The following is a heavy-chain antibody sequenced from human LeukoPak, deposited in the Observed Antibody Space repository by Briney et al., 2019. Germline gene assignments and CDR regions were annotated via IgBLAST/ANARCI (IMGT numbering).Heavy chain of an antibody. J-gene: IGHJ2*01. CDR2: IFYSGST. Sequence: SETPSLTCTVSGGSIRSSSYYWGWIRQPPGKGLEWIGSIFYSGSTYYNPSLKSRVTISVDTSKNQFSLKLSSVTAADTAVYYCVRKGDGYNSGYFDLWGRGTLVTVSS. CDR3: VRKGDGYNSGYFDL. CDR1: GGSIRSSSYY. V-gene: IGHV4-39*01. D-gene: IGHD5-24*01.